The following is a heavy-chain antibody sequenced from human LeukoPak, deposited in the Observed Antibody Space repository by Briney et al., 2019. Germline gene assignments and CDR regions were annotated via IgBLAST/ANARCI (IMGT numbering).Heavy chain of an antibody. D-gene: IGHD3-22*01. CDR2: VYYNGDI. V-gene: IGHV4-59*01. CDR1: GVPISTYY. CDR3: ATTWYYDTRGYLFDD. J-gene: IGHJ4*01. Sequence: SETLSLTCSVSGVPISTYYWSWIRQSPGRRLEWIAYVYYNGDIMYNPSLKSRVTISLDTSKNQFSLNMASVTAADTAVYFCATTWYYDTRGYLFDDWGHGTLVTVSS.